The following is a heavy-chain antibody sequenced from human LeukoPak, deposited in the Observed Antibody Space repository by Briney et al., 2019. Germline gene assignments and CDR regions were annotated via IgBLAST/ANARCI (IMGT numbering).Heavy chain of an antibody. D-gene: IGHD2-2*02. J-gene: IGHJ6*03. CDR1: GFTFSSYA. Sequence: GGSLRLSCAASGFTFSSYAMSWVRQAPGKGLEWVSAISGSGGSTYHADSVKGRFTISRDNSKNTLYLQMNSLRAEDTAVYYCAKGTNQLLYFMGAVYYYYMDVWGKGTTVTVSS. CDR3: AKGTNQLLYFMGAVYYYYMDV. V-gene: IGHV3-23*01. CDR2: ISGSGGST.